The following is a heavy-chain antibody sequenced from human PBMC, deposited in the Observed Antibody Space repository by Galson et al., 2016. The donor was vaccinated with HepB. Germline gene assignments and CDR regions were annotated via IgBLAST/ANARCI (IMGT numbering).Heavy chain of an antibody. V-gene: IGHV4-61*01. J-gene: IGHJ4*02. D-gene: IGHD3-22*01. CDR1: GGSVSSNSCY. CDR2: IDYSGRT. Sequence: SETLSLTCSVSGGSVSSNSCYWSWIRQPPGKTLEWIGYIDYSGRTNYNPSLKSRVTMSLDTSKNHFSLKLKSVTAADTAVYYCTTEHFYDSGGYNSSHYWGQGTLVTVSS. CDR3: TTEHFYDSGGYNSSHY.